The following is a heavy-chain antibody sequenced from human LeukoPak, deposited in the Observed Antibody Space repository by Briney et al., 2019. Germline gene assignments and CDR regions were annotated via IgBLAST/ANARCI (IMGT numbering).Heavy chain of an antibody. V-gene: IGHV4-38-2*01. CDR1: GYSISSGYY. J-gene: IGHJ4*02. D-gene: IGHD6-6*01. CDR3: ARSSIAARRDFAY. CDR2: IYHSGST. Sequence: SETLSLTCAVSGYSISSGYYWGWIRQPPGKGLEWIGSIYHSGSTYYNPSLKSRVTISVDTSKNQFSLKLSSVTAADTAVYYSARSSIAARRDFAYLVQGTMVTVSS.